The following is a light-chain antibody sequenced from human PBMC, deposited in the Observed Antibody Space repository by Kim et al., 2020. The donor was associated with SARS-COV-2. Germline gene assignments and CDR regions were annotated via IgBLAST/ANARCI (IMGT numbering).Light chain of an antibody. Sequence: SASVGDRFTITCRASQGISNYLAWYQQKPGKVPKLLIYAASTLQSGVPSRFSGTGSGTDFTLTISSLQPEDVATYYCQKYYSDPSFGQGTKVDIK. CDR1: QGISNY. J-gene: IGKJ1*01. CDR2: AAS. CDR3: QKYYSDPS. V-gene: IGKV1-27*01.